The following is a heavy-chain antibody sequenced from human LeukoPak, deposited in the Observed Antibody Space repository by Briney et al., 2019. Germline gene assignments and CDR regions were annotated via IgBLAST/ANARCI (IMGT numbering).Heavy chain of an antibody. D-gene: IGHD1-26*01. J-gene: IGHJ3*02. Sequence: SETLSLTCTVSGYSISSGYYWGWIRQPPGKGLEWIGTIYHSGSTYYNPSLKSRVTISVDTSKNQFSLNLSSVTAADTAVYYCAREDGATTGAFDIWGQGAMVTVSS. V-gene: IGHV4-38-2*02. CDR3: AREDGATTGAFDI. CDR1: GYSISSGYY. CDR2: IYHSGST.